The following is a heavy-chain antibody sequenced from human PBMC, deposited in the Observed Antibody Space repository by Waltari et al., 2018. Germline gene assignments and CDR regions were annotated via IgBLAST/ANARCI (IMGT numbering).Heavy chain of an antibody. V-gene: IGHV4-38-2*01. CDR2: IYHSGST. Sequence: QVPLQESGPGLVKPSETLSLTCAVSGYSISSGYYWGWIRQPPGKGLEWIGSIYHSGSTYYNPSLKSRVTISVDTSKNQFSLKLSSVTAADTAVYYCARLPEWLVDYWGQGTLVTVSS. CDR1: GYSISSGYY. D-gene: IGHD5-12*01. CDR3: ARLPEWLVDY. J-gene: IGHJ4*02.